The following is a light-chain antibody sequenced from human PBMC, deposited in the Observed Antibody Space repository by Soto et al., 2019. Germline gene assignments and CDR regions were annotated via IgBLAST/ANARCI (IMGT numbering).Light chain of an antibody. CDR1: QSVSSSY. CDR3: QQYGNSPRT. J-gene: IGKJ1*01. CDR2: GAS. V-gene: IGKV3-20*01. Sequence: EIVLTQSPGTLSLSPGERATLSCRASQSVSSSYLAWYQQKPGQAPRLLIYGASSRATGIPDRFSGSGSGTDFDLTISRLEPEDFAVYYCQQYGNSPRTFGQGPKVELK.